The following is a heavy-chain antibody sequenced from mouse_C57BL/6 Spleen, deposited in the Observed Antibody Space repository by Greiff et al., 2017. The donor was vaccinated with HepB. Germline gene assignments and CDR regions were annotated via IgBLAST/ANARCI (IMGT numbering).Heavy chain of an antibody. J-gene: IGHJ1*03. CDR3: ARYKLRSSVGYFDV. Sequence: EVKLMESGGGLVQPGGSLSLSCAASGFTFTDYYMSWVRQPPGKALEWLGFIRNKANGYTTEYSASVKGRFTISRDNSQSILYLQMNALRAEDSATYYCARYKLRSSVGYFDVWGTGTTVTVSS. CDR2: IRNKANGYTT. D-gene: IGHD1-1*01. V-gene: IGHV7-3*01. CDR1: GFTFTDYY.